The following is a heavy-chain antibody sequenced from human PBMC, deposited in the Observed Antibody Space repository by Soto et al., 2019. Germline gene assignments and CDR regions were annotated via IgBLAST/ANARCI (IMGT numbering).Heavy chain of an antibody. J-gene: IGHJ4*02. CDR3: ARGLTKGGSYYYGSGSYYNVLDY. CDR1: GYTFTSYG. V-gene: IGHV1-18*01. D-gene: IGHD3-10*01. Sequence: QVQLVQSGAEVKKPGASVKVSCKASGYTFTSYGISWVRQAPGQGLEWMGWISAYNGNTNYAQKLQGRVTMTTDTSPSTAYMELSSLSSDDTAVYYCARGLTKGGSYYYGSGSYYNVLDYWGQGTLVTVSS. CDR2: ISAYNGNT.